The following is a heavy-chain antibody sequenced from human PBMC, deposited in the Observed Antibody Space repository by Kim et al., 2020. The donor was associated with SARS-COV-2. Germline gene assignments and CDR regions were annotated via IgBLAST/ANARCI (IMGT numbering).Heavy chain of an antibody. CDR3: ARDLTRITIFGVERRYYYYGMDV. D-gene: IGHD3-3*01. J-gene: IGHJ6*02. CDR1: GFTFSSYS. V-gene: IGHV3-48*02. Sequence: GGSLRLSCAASGFTFSSYSMNWVRQAPGKGLEWVSYISSSSSTIYYADSVKGRFTISRDNAKNSLYLQMNSLRDEDTAVYYCARDLTRITIFGVERRYYYYGMDVWGQGTTVTVSS. CDR2: ISSSSSTI.